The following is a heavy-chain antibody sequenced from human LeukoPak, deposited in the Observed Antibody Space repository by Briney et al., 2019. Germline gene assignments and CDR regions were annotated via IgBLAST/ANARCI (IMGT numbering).Heavy chain of an antibody. CDR1: GGSIKSYY. CDR2: IYYSGST. Sequence: SETLSLTCTVSGGSIKSYYWSWIRQPPGKGLEWIGQIYYSGSTNYNPSLKSRVTISLDTSRNQFSLKLNSVTAADTAVYYCARAMGGAGTVTDYWGQGTLVTVSS. J-gene: IGHJ4*02. D-gene: IGHD6-13*01. CDR3: ARAMGGAGTVTDY. V-gene: IGHV4-59*01.